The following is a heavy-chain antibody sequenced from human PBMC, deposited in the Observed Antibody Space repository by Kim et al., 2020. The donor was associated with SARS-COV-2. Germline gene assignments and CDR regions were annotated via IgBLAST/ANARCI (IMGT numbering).Heavy chain of an antibody. J-gene: IGHJ5*02. Sequence: SETLSLTCIVSGGSVSTDNYYWTWIQQPPGKGLEWIGYIYYSGNTNYNTNYNPSLKSRVTISVDTSKNQFSLKLSSVTAADTAVYYCAREARWIPNWFDPWGQGTLVTVSS. D-gene: IGHD1-1*01. CDR1: GGSVSTDNYY. V-gene: IGHV4-61*01. CDR2: IYYSGNTNYNT. CDR3: AREARWIPNWFDP.